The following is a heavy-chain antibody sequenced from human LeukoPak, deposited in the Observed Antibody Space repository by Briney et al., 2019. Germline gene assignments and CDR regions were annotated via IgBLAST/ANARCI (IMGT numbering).Heavy chain of an antibody. CDR1: GGSISSYY. CDR2: IYYSGST. CDR3: GRGSVAGTGLFDH. D-gene: IGHD1-1*01. J-gene: IGHJ4*02. V-gene: IGHV4-59*12. Sequence: SETLSLTCTVSGGSISSYYWSWIRQPPGKGLEWIGYIYYSGSTNYNPSLKSRLTISVDLSKNQFSLKLSSVTAADTAVYYCGRGSVAGTGLFDHWGQGILVTVSS.